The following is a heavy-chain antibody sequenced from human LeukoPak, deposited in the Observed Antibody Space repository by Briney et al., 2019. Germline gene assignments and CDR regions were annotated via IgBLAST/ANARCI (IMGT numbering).Heavy chain of an antibody. J-gene: IGHJ4*02. CDR1: GFTFNKAW. Sequence: GGSLRLSCVASGFTFNKAWMSWVRQAPGKGLEWVSYISSSGSTIYYADSVKGRFTISRDNDKNSLFLQMNSLRVEDTAVYYCAREPTPGYSGYEFDDWGQGNLVTVSS. D-gene: IGHD5-12*01. CDR3: AREPTPGYSGYEFDD. V-gene: IGHV3-11*04. CDR2: ISSSGSTI.